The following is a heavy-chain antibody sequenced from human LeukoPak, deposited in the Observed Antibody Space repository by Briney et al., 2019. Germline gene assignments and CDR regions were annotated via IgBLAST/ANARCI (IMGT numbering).Heavy chain of an antibody. CDR2: ISGSGGST. CDR1: GFTFSNYA. V-gene: IGHV3-23*01. Sequence: PGGSLRLSCAASGFTFSNYAMTRVRQAPGKGLEWVSAISGSGGSTYYADSVKGRFTISRDNSKNTLYLQMNSLRAEDTAVYYCAKAGDFWSGYYYYYYGVDVWGQGTTVTVSS. J-gene: IGHJ6*02. D-gene: IGHD3-3*01. CDR3: AKAGDFWSGYYYYYYGVDV.